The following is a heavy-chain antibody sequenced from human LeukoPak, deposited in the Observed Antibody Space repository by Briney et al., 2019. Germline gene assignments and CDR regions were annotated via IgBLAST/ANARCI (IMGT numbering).Heavy chain of an antibody. V-gene: IGHV4-61*01. Sequence: SETLFLTCTVSGGSVKSPTSYWSWIRQPPGKGLEWIGNVYYIGTTSYNSSLKSRVSISVDTSKNQFSLEVASVTAEDTAVYYCARNTSSSPWFDPWGQGTLVTVSS. CDR1: GGSVKSPTSY. J-gene: IGHJ5*02. CDR3: ARNTSSSPWFDP. D-gene: IGHD6-6*01. CDR2: VYYIGTT.